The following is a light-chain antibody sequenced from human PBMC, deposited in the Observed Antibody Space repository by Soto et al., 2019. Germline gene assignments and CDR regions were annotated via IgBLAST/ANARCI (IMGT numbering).Light chain of an antibody. J-gene: IGKJ2*01. CDR1: QTIAGSF. V-gene: IGKV3-20*01. CDR3: QQYSSSPYN. Sequence: ENVLTQSPDTLSLSPGERATLSCRASQTIAGSFLAWYQQKPGQAPRLLIYGSSSRASGIPDRFSGSGSRTDFSHNISRLEPEDFAIYYCQQYSSSPYNFGQASKLEIK. CDR2: GSS.